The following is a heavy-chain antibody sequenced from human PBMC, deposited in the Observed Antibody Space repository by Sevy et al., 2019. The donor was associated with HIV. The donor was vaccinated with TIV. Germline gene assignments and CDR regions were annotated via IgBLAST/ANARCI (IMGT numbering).Heavy chain of an antibody. CDR1: GFTFSSYP. CDR2: ISGSGFDT. Sequence: GGSLRLSCAASGFTFSSYPMSWVRQAPGKGLEWVSPISGSGFDTYYGDSVKGRFTISRDNSKNTVHLQMNSLRAEDTATYFCAKEYRIAVAGTVAFDIWGQGTMVTVSS. V-gene: IGHV3-23*01. CDR3: AKEYRIAVAGTVAFDI. J-gene: IGHJ3*02. D-gene: IGHD6-19*01.